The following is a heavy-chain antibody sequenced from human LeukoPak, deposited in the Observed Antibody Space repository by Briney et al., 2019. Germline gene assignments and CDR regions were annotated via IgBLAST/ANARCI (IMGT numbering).Heavy chain of an antibody. Sequence: GGSLRLSCAASGFTFSSYGMHWVRQAPGKGLEWVAFIRYDGSNKYYADSVKGRFTISRDNSKNTLYLQMNSLRAEDTAVYYCAKDHILWFGEFDYWGQGTLVTVSS. CDR3: AKDHILWFGEFDY. CDR2: IRYDGSNK. J-gene: IGHJ4*02. V-gene: IGHV3-30*02. CDR1: GFTFSSYG. D-gene: IGHD3-10*01.